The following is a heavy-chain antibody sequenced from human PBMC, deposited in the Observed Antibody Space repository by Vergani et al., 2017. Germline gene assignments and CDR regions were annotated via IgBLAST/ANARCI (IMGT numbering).Heavy chain of an antibody. CDR3: AKEGGGYCSGGTCYPEY. CDR1: GFTFNSNA. CDR2: ISGSGGKT. V-gene: IGHV3-23*01. D-gene: IGHD2-15*01. J-gene: IGHJ4*02. Sequence: EVQLLESGGGLVQPGGSLRISCGASGFTFNSNAMTWGRQAPGKGLEWVSAISGSGGKTYYADSVKGRFTISRDNSKNTLYLQMKSLRPEDTAVYYCAKEGGGYCSGGTCYPEYWGQGTLVIVSS.